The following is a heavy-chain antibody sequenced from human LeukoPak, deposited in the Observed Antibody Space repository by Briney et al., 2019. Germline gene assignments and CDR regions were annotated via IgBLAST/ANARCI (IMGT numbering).Heavy chain of an antibody. V-gene: IGHV3-66*01. CDR3: ARVGYSGHVQNFDY. J-gene: IGHJ4*02. CDR1: GFTVSSNY. CDR2: IYSGGST. Sequence: GGSLRLSCAASGFTVSSNYMSWVRQAPGKGLEWVSVIYSGGSTYYADSVKGRFTISRDNSKNTLYLQMNSLRAEDTAVYYCARVGYSGHVQNFDYWGQGTLVTVSS. D-gene: IGHD5-12*01.